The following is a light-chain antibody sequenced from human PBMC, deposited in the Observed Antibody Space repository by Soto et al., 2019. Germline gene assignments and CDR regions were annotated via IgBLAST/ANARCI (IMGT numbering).Light chain of an antibody. J-gene: IGLJ1*01. Sequence: QSLLTQPGTVSGSPGQSITISCTGSSSDIGAYNYVSWFQQYPGKAPKIIISEVSNRPSGVSNRFSGSKSGTAASLTISGLQTEDEADYFCFSFTADWTHVFGTGTKVTVL. V-gene: IGLV2-14*01. CDR1: SSDIGAYNY. CDR2: EVS. CDR3: FSFTADWTHV.